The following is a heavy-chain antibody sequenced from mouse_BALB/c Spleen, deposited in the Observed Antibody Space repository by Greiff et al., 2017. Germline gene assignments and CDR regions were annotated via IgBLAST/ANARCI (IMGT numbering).Heavy chain of an antibody. D-gene: IGHD2-1*01. CDR3: ARLGNYEGAMDY. Sequence: VQLQQSAAELARPGASVKMSCKASGYTFTSYTMHWVKQRPGQGLEWIGYINPSSGYTEYNQKFKDKTTLTADKSSSTAYMQLSSLTSEDSAVYYCARLGNYEGAMDYWGQGTSVTVSS. CDR2: INPSSGYT. CDR1: GYTFTSYT. V-gene: IGHV1-4*02. J-gene: IGHJ4*01.